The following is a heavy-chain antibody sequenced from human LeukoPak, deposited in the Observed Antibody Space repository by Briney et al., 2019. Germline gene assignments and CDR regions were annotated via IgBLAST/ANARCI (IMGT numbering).Heavy chain of an antibody. CDR3: ARVAQRLRSPADY. J-gene: IGHJ4*02. D-gene: IGHD4-17*01. Sequence: ASVKVSCKASGYTFTSYGISWVRQAPGQGLEWMGWISAYNGNTNYAQKLQGRVTMTTDTSTSIAYMELRSLRSADTAVYYCARVAQRLRSPADYWGQGTLVTVSS. CDR1: GYTFTSYG. V-gene: IGHV1-18*04. CDR2: ISAYNGNT.